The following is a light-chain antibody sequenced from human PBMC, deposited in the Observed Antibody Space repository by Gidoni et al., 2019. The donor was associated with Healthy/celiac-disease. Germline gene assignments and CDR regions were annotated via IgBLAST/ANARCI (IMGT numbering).Light chain of an antibody. Sequence: SYELTQPPSVSVSPGQTASLTCSGDKLGDKYACWYQQKPGQSPVLVIYQDSKRPSGIPERFSGSNSGNTATLTISGTQAMDEADYSCQAWDSSTAHVVFGGGTKLTVL. CDR3: QAWDSSTAHVV. J-gene: IGLJ2*01. CDR1: KLGDKY. CDR2: QDS. V-gene: IGLV3-1*01.